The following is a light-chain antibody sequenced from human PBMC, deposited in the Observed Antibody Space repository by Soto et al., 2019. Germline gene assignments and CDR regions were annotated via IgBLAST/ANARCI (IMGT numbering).Light chain of an antibody. J-gene: IGKJ5*01. CDR1: QSFNSIY. Sequence: EIVLTQSPGTLSLSPGERATLSCRASQSFNSIYLAWYQQKPGQAPRLLIYAASTRATGIPARFSGSGSGTEFTLTISSLQSEDFAVYYCQQYNNWSFGQGTRLEIK. V-gene: IGKV3-15*01. CDR3: QQYNNWS. CDR2: AAS.